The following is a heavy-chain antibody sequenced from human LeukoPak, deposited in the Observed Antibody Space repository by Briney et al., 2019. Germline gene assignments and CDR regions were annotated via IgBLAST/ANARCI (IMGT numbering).Heavy chain of an antibody. J-gene: IGHJ4*02. D-gene: IGHD4-23*01. CDR2: ISSSGSTI. CDR3: ARWGPSVGAGDY. CDR1: GFTFSSYE. V-gene: IGHV3-48*03. Sequence: GGSLRLSCAASGFTFSSYEMNWVRQAPGKGLEWVSYISSSGSTIYYADSVKGRFTISRDNAKNTLYLQMNSLRAEDTAVYYCARWGPSVGAGDYWGQGTLVTVSS.